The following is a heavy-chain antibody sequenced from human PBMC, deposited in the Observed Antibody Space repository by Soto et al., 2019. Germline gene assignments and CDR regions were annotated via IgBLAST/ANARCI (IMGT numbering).Heavy chain of an antibody. CDR2: IKSQTGGGTT. D-gene: IGHD3-10*01. V-gene: IGHV3-15*07. Sequence: DVQLVESEGGLVKSGGSLRLSCSASGFIFGDAWMNWVRQAPGKGPEWVGRIKSQTGGGTTDYATPVRDRFTISRDDSKDTLYLQMNSLRTDDTAVYYGANDCIYYGSDNFFPGGEYAMDVWGRGTMVTVS. J-gene: IGHJ3*01. CDR1: GFIFGDAW. CDR3: ANDCIYYGSDNFFPGGEYAMDV.